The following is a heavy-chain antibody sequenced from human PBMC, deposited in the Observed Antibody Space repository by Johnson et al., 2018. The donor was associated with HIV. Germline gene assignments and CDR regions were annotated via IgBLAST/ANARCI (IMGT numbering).Heavy chain of an antibody. CDR2: ISSGGKT. D-gene: IGHD1-26*01. J-gene: IGHJ3*01. Sequence: VQLVESGGGVVQPGRSLRLSCAASGFTFSSNYMSWVRQAPGKGLEWLSYISSGGKTNCADSVKGRFTISRDNSKHTLYLQMNSLRDEDTAVYYCAKDPTRPRWVLKAAFAVWGQGTMVT. V-gene: IGHV3-66*02. CDR1: GFTFSSNY. CDR3: AKDPTRPRWVLKAAFAV.